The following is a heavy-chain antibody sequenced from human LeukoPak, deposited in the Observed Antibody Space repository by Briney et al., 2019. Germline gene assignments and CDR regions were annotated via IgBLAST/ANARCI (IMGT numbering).Heavy chain of an antibody. J-gene: IGHJ4*02. CDR3: AKRRVPAPAGEGPDY. CDR2: ISSSGSST. D-gene: IGHD3-16*01. V-gene: IGHV3-23*01. CDR1: GFTFSNYA. Sequence: GGSLRLSCAASGFTFSNYAMSWVRQAPGKGLEWVSGISSSGSSTYYRDSVKGRFTISRDNSKNTLYLQMNSLRAEDTAVYYCAKRRVPAPAGEGPDYWGQGTLVTVSS.